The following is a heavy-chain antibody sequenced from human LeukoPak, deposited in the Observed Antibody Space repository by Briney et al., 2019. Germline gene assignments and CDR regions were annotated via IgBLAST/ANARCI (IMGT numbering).Heavy chain of an antibody. CDR1: GGSISGYY. Sequence: SETLSLTCTVSGGSISGYYWSWIRQPPGQGLEWIGYIYYSGDTNYNPSLKSRVTVSVDTSKNQFSLKLSSVTAADTAVYYCARDPSYGMDVWGQGTTVTVSS. CDR2: IYYSGDT. J-gene: IGHJ6*02. V-gene: IGHV4-59*12. CDR3: ARDPSYGMDV.